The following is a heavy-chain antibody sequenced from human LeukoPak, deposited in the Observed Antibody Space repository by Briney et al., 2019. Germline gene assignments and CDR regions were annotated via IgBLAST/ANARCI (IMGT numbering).Heavy chain of an antibody. D-gene: IGHD3-3*01. Sequence: ETSETLSLTCTVSGGSISSYYWSWIRQPAGKGLEWIGRIYTSGSTNYNPSLKSRVTMSGDTSKKQLSLKLSSVTAADTAVYYCAREVSAYYDFWSGRSSSFDIWGQGTMVTVSS. V-gene: IGHV4-4*07. CDR2: IYTSGST. CDR3: AREVSAYYDFWSGRSSSFDI. CDR1: GGSISSYY. J-gene: IGHJ3*02.